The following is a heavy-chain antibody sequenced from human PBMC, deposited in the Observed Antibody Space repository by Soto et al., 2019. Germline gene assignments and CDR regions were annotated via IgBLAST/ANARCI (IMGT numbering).Heavy chain of an antibody. CDR3: ARGYYYYYIDV. V-gene: IGHV4-59*01. CDR2: IFYTGST. Sequence: QVRLQESGPGLVKPLETLSLTCTVSDGSINSDYWSWIRQPPGKGLEWIGYIFYTGSTNYNPSLKSRVTISLDKSKNHFSLKLTSVTAADTAVYYCARGYYYYYIDVWGRGTTVTVSS. CDR1: DGSINSDY. J-gene: IGHJ6*03.